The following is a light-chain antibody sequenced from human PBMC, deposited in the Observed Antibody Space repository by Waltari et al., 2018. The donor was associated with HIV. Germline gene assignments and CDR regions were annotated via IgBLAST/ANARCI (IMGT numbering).Light chain of an antibody. J-gene: IGKJ1*01. CDR1: QTVLYNSNNKNH. Sequence: DIVMTQSPDSLAVSRGERATISCKSSQTVLYNSNNKNHLAWYQQKAGQPPKLLIYWASIREIGVPERFTGSGSGTDFNLTISSLRADDVAVYYCQQFFTFPRTFGQGTKVEI. CDR2: WAS. CDR3: QQFFTFPRT. V-gene: IGKV4-1*01.